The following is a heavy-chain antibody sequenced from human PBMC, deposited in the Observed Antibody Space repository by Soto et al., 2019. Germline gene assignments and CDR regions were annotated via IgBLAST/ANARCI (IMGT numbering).Heavy chain of an antibody. V-gene: IGHV4-39*01. CDR3: ARHNLHRSGYNDY. CDR2: IYYSGST. CDR1: GGSISSSNW. J-gene: IGHJ4*02. Sequence: SETLSLTCAVSGGSISSSNWWSWVRQPPGKGLEWIGSIYYSGSTYYNPSLKSRVTISVDTSKNQFSLKLSSVTAADTAVYYWARHNLHRSGYNDYSGQGTLVTVSA. D-gene: IGHD3-22*01.